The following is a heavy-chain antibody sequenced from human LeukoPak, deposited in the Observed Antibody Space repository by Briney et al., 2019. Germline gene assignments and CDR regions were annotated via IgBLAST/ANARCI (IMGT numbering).Heavy chain of an antibody. CDR2: IKQDGSGK. CDR1: GFTFSSYA. V-gene: IGHV3-7*01. J-gene: IGHJ6*04. Sequence: GGSLRLSCAASGFTFSSYAMSWVRQAPGKGLEWVANIKQDGSGKYYVDSVKGRFTISKDNAKNSLYLQMNSLRAEDTAVYFCARLTRMMDVWGKGTTVTVSS. CDR3: ARLTRMMDV. D-gene: IGHD3-9*01.